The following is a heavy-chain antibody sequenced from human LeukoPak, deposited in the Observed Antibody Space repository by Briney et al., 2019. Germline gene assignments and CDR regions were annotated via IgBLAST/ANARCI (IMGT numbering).Heavy chain of an antibody. CDR3: ARDLGQYYDTSDNWFDP. CDR2: ISNTGSAI. Sequence: PGGSLRLSCGASVFMFRSYWMSWVRQAPGKGLEWISYISNTGSAIYYADSVKGRLTVSRDNAKNSLYLQMNSLRAEDTAVYYCARDLGQYYDTSDNWFDPWGQGTLVTVSS. CDR1: VFMFRSYW. D-gene: IGHD3-22*01. J-gene: IGHJ5*02. V-gene: IGHV3-48*04.